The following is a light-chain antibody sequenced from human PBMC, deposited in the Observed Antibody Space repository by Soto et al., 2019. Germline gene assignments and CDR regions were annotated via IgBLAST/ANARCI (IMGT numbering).Light chain of an antibody. Sequence: VLDRAPASQSLSPGERATLSCRASQRVRSSLAWYQQQPGQSPRLLIYDASNRATASPARFSGSGSGTDFALTSSSQDFSFFGVDYSQPCTLCPPDTIPFG. CDR3: QPCTLCPPDTIP. J-gene: IGKJ5*01. CDR2: DAS. V-gene: IGKV3-11*01. CDR1: QRVRSS.